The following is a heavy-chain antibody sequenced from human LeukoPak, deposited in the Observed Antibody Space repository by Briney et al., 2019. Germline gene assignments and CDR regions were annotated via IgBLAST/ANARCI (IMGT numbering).Heavy chain of an antibody. CDR3: ARGFDWNYAGVIDL. CDR2: ISSSSSYI. Sequence: GGSLRLSCAASGFTFSSYSMNWVRQAPGKGLEWVSSISSSSSYIYYADSVKGRFTISRDNAKNSLYLQMNSLRAEDTAVYYCARGFDWNYAGVIDLWGQGTLVTVSS. V-gene: IGHV3-21*01. CDR1: GFTFSSYS. D-gene: IGHD1-7*01. J-gene: IGHJ5*02.